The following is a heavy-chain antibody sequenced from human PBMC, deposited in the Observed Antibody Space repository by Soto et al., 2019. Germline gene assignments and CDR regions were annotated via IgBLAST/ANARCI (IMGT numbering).Heavy chain of an antibody. CDR2: IRSKAYGGTT. CDR1: GFTFGDYA. V-gene: IGHV3-49*04. CDR3: RGYDYVWGSPTPDY. J-gene: IGHJ4*02. Sequence: GSLGLSCTASGFTFGDYAMSGVRQAPGKGLEWVGFIRSKAYGGTTEYAASVKGRFTISRDDSKSIAYLQMNSLKTEDTAVYYCRGYDYVWGSPTPDYWGQGTLVTVSS. D-gene: IGHD3-16*01.